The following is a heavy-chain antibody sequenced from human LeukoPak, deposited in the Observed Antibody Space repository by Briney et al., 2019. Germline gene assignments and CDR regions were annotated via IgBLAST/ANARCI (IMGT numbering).Heavy chain of an antibody. D-gene: IGHD3-10*01. Sequence: PGGSLRLSCAASGFTFNTYAMSWVRQAPGKGLEWVSSISGGGNTTYYADSVKGRFTISRDNSKNTVFLQMNSLRAEDTGVYYCANRISGSSSWGQGTLVTVSS. CDR2: ISGGGNTT. CDR1: GFTFNTYA. CDR3: ANRISGSSS. V-gene: IGHV3-23*01. J-gene: IGHJ5*02.